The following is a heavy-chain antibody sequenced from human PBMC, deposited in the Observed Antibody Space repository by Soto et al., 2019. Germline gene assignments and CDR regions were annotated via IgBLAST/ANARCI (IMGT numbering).Heavy chain of an antibody. V-gene: IGHV5-51*01. Sequence: GESLKISCKGSGYSFTNYWIAWVRQMPGKGLEWMGIIYLGDSDTRYSPSFQGQVTISADKSISTAYLQWSSLKASDSGMYYCARNYYGSRNYYRTPFDYWGQGTLDTVSS. CDR3: ARNYYGSRNYYRTPFDY. CDR2: IYLGDSDT. CDR1: GYSFTNYW. D-gene: IGHD3-10*01. J-gene: IGHJ4*02.